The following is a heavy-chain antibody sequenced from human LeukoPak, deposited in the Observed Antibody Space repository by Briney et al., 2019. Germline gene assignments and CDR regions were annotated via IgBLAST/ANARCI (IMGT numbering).Heavy chain of an antibody. CDR1: GFTFSRYW. CDR3: ARDLSIFAASFDY. Sequence: GGSLRLSCVASGFTFSRYWMGWVRQAPGKGLEWVANIKEDGSEKHYVGSVKGRFTISRDKTKNSLYLQMNSLRAEDTAVYYCARDLSIFAASFDYWGQGTLVTVSS. CDR2: IKEDGSEK. V-gene: IGHV3-7*05. D-gene: IGHD3-3*01. J-gene: IGHJ4*02.